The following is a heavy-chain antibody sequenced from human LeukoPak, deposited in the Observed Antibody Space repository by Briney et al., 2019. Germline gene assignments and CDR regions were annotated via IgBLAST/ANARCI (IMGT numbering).Heavy chain of an antibody. CDR3: AGAMVDSSSWYVMYYMDV. V-gene: IGHV4-59*11. Sequence: SETLSLTCTVSGGSISSHYWSWIRQPPGKGLEWIGYIYYSGSTNYNPSLKSRVTISVDTSKNQFSLKLSSVTAADTAVYYCAGAMVDSSSWYVMYYMDVWGQGTTVTVSS. CDR2: IYYSGST. CDR1: GGSISSHY. J-gene: IGHJ6*03. D-gene: IGHD6-13*01.